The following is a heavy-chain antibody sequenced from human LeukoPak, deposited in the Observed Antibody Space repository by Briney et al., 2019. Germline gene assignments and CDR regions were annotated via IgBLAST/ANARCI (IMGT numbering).Heavy chain of an antibody. J-gene: IGHJ4*02. CDR1: GDSVSSNSAA. D-gene: IGHD5-24*01. Sequence: SQTLSLTCAISGDSVSSNSAAWNWIRQSPSRGLEWLGRTYYRSKWYNDYAVSVKNRITINPDTSQNQFSLQLNSVTPEDTAVYYCARGNGYNRVLDYWGQGTLVTVSS. V-gene: IGHV6-1*01. CDR2: TYYRSKWYN. CDR3: ARGNGYNRVLDY.